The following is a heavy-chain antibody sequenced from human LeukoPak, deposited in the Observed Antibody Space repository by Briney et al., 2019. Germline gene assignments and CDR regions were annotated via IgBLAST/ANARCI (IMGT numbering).Heavy chain of an antibody. CDR2: ITPDGSST. J-gene: IGHJ4*02. CDR3: SSQISRGGN. D-gene: IGHD3-16*01. CDR1: GFSFSTYW. V-gene: IGHV3-74*01. Sequence: GGSLRLSCAASGFSFSTYWMHWVRHVLGKGPEWVSHITPDGSSTNYTDSVKGRFTISRDNAKNTLYLQMNSLRAEDTAVYYCSSQISRGGNWGQGTLVTVSS.